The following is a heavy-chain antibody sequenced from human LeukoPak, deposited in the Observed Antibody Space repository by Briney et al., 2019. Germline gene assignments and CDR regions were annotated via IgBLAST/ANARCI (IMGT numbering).Heavy chain of an antibody. CDR2: INHSGST. J-gene: IGHJ4*02. D-gene: IGHD2-2*01. CDR3: ARHPSEYCSSTSCEVS. V-gene: IGHV4-34*01. Sequence: SETLSLTCAVYGGSFSGYYWSWIRQPPGKGLEWIGEINHSGSTNYNPSLKSRVTISVDTSKNQFSLKLSSVTAADTAVYYCARHPSEYCSSTSCEVSWGQGTLVTVSS. CDR1: GGSFSGYY.